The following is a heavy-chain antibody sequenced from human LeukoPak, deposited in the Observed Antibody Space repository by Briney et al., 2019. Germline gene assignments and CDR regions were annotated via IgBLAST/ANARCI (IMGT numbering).Heavy chain of an antibody. D-gene: IGHD6-19*01. V-gene: IGHV3-74*01. CDR1: GFTFSSYW. CDR3: ASYSSGWYY. J-gene: IGHJ4*02. Sequence: GGSLRLSCVASGFTFSSYWMHWVRQAPGKGLVWVSRIKTDGSSTNYADSVKGRFTISRDNAKNTLYLQMNSLRAEDTAVYYCASYSSGWYYWGQGTLVTVSS. CDR2: IKTDGSST.